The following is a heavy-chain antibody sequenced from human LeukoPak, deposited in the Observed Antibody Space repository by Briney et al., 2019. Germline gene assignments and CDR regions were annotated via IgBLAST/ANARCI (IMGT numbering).Heavy chain of an antibody. V-gene: IGHV3-30*02. J-gene: IGHJ6*03. CDR1: GFTFSRYG. D-gene: IGHD3-16*01. CDR2: IRYDGNDK. Sequence: QPGGSLRLSCAASGFTFSRYGMHWVRQAPGKGLEWVAFIRYDGNDKFYADSVKGRFTISRDNSMNTLSLKMNSLRAEDTAVYYCARDGGGEQRRYCYYMDVWGKGTTVTISS. CDR3: ARDGGGEQRRYCYYMDV.